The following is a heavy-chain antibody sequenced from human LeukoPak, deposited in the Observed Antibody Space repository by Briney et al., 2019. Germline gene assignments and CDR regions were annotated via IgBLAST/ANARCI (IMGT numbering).Heavy chain of an antibody. V-gene: IGHV4-31*03. CDR2: IYYSGST. CDR1: ARSVSSGGYY. J-gene: IGHJ5*02. Sequence: SQTLSLTRTVSARSVSSGGYYWSWIRQHPGKGLAWIGYIYYSGSTHYNPSLKTRVTISVDTSKNQFSLKLSSVTAADTAVYYCTRASYGSGSYRKFWFDPWGQGTLVTVSS. D-gene: IGHD3-10*01. CDR3: TRASYGSGSYRKFWFDP.